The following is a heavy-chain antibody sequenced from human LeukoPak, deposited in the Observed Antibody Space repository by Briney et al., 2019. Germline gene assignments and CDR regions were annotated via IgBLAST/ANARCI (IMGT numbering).Heavy chain of an antibody. J-gene: IGHJ4*02. V-gene: IGHV1-8*02. Sequence: GASVKVSCKASGGTFSSYDINWVRQATGQGLEWMGWMNPNSGNTGYAQKFQGRVTMTRNTSISTAYMELSSLRSEDTAVYYCARGSARRTYGGNYLSYWGQGTLVTVSS. D-gene: IGHD4-23*01. CDR2: MNPNSGNT. CDR3: ARGSARRTYGGNYLSY. CDR1: GGTFSSYD.